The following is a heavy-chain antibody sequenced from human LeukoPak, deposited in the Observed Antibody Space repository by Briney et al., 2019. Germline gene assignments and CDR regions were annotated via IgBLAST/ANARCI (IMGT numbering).Heavy chain of an antibody. J-gene: IGHJ4*02. CDR1: RGSISSSY. V-gene: IGHV4-4*07. CDR3: ARGSHSGDYDRLDY. Sequence: PSETLSLTCTVSRGSISSSYWSWIRQPAGKGLEWIGRIYTSGSTNYNPSLESRVTMSVDTSKNQFSLKLSSVTAADTAVYYCARGSHSGDYDRLDYWGQGTLVTVSS. D-gene: IGHD3-22*01. CDR2: IYTSGST.